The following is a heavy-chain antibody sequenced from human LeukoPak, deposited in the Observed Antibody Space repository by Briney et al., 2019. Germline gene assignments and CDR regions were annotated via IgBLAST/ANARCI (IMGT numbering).Heavy chain of an antibody. D-gene: IGHD4/OR15-4a*01. Sequence: GGSLRLSCAASGLTFSSYWMSWVRQAPGKGLEWVANIKQDGSEKYYVDSVKGRFTISRDNAKNSLYLQMNSLRAEDTAVYYCAGGYGAFDYWGQGTLVTVSS. CDR1: GLTFSSYW. CDR3: AGGYGAFDY. CDR2: IKQDGSEK. J-gene: IGHJ4*02. V-gene: IGHV3-7*04.